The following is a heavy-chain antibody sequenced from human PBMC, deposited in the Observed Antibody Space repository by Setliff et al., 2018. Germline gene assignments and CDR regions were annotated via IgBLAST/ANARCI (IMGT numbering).Heavy chain of an antibody. CDR1: GYNFITTG. CDR3: ARSSGPRVVLAADFDS. J-gene: IGHJ4*02. Sequence: GASVKVSCKTSGYNFITTGISWVRQAPGQGPEWMGCISPYNGNTNYAQKLQDRVTMTTDTSTATVYMELKNLRTDDTAVYYCARSSGPRVVLAADFDSWGQGTLVTVSS. D-gene: IGHD3-9*01. V-gene: IGHV1-18*01. CDR2: ISPYNGNT.